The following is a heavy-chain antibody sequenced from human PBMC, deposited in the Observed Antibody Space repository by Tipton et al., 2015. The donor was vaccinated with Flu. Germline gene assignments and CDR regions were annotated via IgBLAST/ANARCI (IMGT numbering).Heavy chain of an antibody. Sequence: TLSLTCTVSGGSISSYYWSWIRQPPGKGLEWIGYIYYSGSTNYNPSLKSRVTISVDTSKNQFSLKLSPVTAADTAVYYCARGLISSGWLYYFDYWGQGTLGTVSS. V-gene: IGHV4-59*01. CDR2: IYYSGST. D-gene: IGHD6-19*01. J-gene: IGHJ4*02. CDR1: GGSISSYY. CDR3: ARGLISSGWLYYFDY.